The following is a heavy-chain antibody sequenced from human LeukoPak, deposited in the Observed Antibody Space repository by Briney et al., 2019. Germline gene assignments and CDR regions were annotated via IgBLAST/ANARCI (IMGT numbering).Heavy chain of an antibody. Sequence: GGSLRLSCAASGFTFDDYGMSWIRQAPGKGLEWVSGINWNGGSTGYADSVKGRFTISRDNAKNSLYLQMNSLRAEDTALYYCARDRGTYYDFWSGYPDYWGQGTLVTVSS. V-gene: IGHV3-20*04. CDR2: INWNGGST. CDR3: ARDRGTYYDFWSGYPDY. CDR1: GFTFDDYG. J-gene: IGHJ4*02. D-gene: IGHD3-3*01.